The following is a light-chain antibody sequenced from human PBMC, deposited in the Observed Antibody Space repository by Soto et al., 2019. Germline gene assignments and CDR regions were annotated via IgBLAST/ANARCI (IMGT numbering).Light chain of an antibody. CDR3: CSYAGSSVA. J-gene: IGLJ2*01. CDR1: SSDVGSYNL. Sequence: QSALTQPASVSGSPGQSITISCTGTSSDVGSYNLVSWYQQHPGKAPKLMIYEGSKRPSGVSNRFSGSKSGNTASLTISGVQAEDEAEYYCCSYAGSSVAFGGGTKLTV. V-gene: IGLV2-23*01. CDR2: EGS.